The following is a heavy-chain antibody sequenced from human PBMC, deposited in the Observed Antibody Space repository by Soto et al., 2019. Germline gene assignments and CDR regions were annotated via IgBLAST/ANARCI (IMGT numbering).Heavy chain of an antibody. Sequence: SQTLSLTCVISGDSVSSNGACWNWIRQSPSRGLQWLGRIYYRSKWFHDYAAFVESRMAINPDKSRNQFSLQLNYVNPVDTAVYYCARVHCSAGTCLDGLDFWGQGTTVTVSS. CDR2: IYYRSKWFH. D-gene: IGHD2-15*01. J-gene: IGHJ6*02. V-gene: IGHV6-1*01. CDR3: ARVHCSAGTCLDGLDF. CDR1: GDSVSSNGAC.